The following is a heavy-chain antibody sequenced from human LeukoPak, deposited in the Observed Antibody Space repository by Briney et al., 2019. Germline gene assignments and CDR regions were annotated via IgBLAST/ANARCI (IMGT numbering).Heavy chain of an antibody. V-gene: IGHV1-8*01. Sequence: ASVKVSCKASGYTFTHYDINWVRHAIGQGLELMGWMNPNSGKTVYAQKFQGRVTMTRNTSISTAYMERSSLRSEDTAVYYCARTNNWFDPRGEGTLVTVSS. J-gene: IGHJ5*02. D-gene: IGHD2-8*01. CDR2: MNPNSGKT. CDR3: ARTNNWFDP. CDR1: GYTFTHYD.